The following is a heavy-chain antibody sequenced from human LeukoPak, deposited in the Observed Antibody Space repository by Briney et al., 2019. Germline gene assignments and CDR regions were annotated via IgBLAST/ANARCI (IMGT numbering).Heavy chain of an antibody. CDR3: AKDSQNAYYDILIDSGAYFDY. Sequence: GRSLRLSCTASGLTFSRYGIHWVRQAPGKGLEEVAVISYDGSNKYYTEAVKGRFAISRDNSKNTLYLQMNSLRDEDTAVYYCAKDSQNAYYDILIDSGAYFDYWGQGNLVTVSS. CDR2: ISYDGSNK. J-gene: IGHJ4*02. CDR1: GLTFSRYG. V-gene: IGHV3-30*18. D-gene: IGHD3-9*01.